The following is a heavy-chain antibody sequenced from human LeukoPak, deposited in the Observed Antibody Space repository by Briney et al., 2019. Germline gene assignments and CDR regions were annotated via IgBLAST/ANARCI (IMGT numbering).Heavy chain of an antibody. J-gene: IGHJ4*02. CDR2: IYHTGST. CDR3: ARMPPGWIYYFDY. V-gene: IGHV4-61*10. D-gene: IGHD5-12*01. Sequence: PSETLSLTCTVSGGSISSGSYYWSWIRQPAGKGLEWIGYIYHTGSTSYSPSLKSRVTMSVGTSRNQFSLKLSSVTAADTAVYYCARMPPGWIYYFDYWGQGTLVTVSS. CDR1: GGSISSGSYY.